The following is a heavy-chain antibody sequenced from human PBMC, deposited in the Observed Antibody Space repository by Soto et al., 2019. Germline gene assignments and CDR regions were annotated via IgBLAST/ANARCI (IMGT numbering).Heavy chain of an antibody. CDR1: GFSLSTSGVG. V-gene: IGHV2-5*01. CDR2: IYWNDDK. J-gene: IGHJ3*02. Sequence: GPTLVNPTQTLTLTCTFSGFSLSTSGVGVGWIRQPPGKALEWLALIYWNDDKRYSPSLKSRLTITKDTSKNQVVLTMTNMDPVDTATYYCASGSGNPDAFDIWGQGTMVTVSS. D-gene: IGHD3-10*01. CDR3: ASGSGNPDAFDI.